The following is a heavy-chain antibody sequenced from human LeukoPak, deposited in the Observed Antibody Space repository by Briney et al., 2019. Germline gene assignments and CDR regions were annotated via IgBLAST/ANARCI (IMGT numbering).Heavy chain of an antibody. CDR2: IYQTGST. Sequence: PSETLSLTCGVSGDSISSDGHSWSWIRQPPGKGLEWIGNIYQTGSTYYNPSLKSRVTISLDTSKNQFSLKLSSVTAADTAVYYCARTWTPGGDAFDIWGQGTMVIVSS. CDR3: ARTWTPGGDAFDI. V-gene: IGHV4-38-2*01. J-gene: IGHJ3*02. CDR1: GDSISSDGHS. D-gene: IGHD3/OR15-3a*01.